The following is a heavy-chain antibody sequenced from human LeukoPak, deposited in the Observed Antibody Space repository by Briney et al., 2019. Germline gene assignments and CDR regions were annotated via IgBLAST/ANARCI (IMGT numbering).Heavy chain of an antibody. CDR1: GFTFSSYA. CDR2: ISGSGGST. V-gene: IGHV3-23*01. D-gene: IGHD3-22*01. Sequence: GGSLRLSCAASGFTFSSYAMSWVRQAPGKGLEWVSAISGSGGSTYYADSVKGRFTISRDNARNTLNLQMNSLRAEDTAVYYCARDLGQYYDTSDNWFDPWGQGTLVTVSS. J-gene: IGHJ5*02. CDR3: ARDLGQYYDTSDNWFDP.